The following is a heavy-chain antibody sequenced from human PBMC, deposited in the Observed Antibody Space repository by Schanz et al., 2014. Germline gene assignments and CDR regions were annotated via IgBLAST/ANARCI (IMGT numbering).Heavy chain of an antibody. D-gene: IGHD5-12*01. CDR3: ARDGGRDGYNLAFDV. CDR1: GFTVNTNY. J-gene: IGHJ3*01. Sequence: VQLVESGGGLIQPGGSLRLSCAVSGFTVNTNYMSCVRQAPGKGLEWISSMYINSGSTQYADSVKGRFIISRDSSKNTLFLQMNSLRAEDTAVYFCARDGGRDGYNLAFDVWGQGTLVTVSS. CDR2: MYINSGST. V-gene: IGHV3-53*01.